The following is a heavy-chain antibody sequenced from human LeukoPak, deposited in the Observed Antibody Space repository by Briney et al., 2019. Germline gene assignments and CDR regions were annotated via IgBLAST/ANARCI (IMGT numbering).Heavy chain of an antibody. CDR2: ISSSSNYI. V-gene: IGHV3-21*01. J-gene: IGHJ4*02. D-gene: IGHD3-10*01. CDR1: GLTFSSYS. CDR3: ARAPHAMVRGVIITEFYFDY. Sequence: AGGSLRLSCAASGLTFSSYSMNWVRQAPGKGLEWVSSISSSSNYIYYADSVKGRFTISRDNAKNSLYLQMNSLRAEDTAVYYCARAPHAMVRGVIITEFYFDYWGQGTLVTVSS.